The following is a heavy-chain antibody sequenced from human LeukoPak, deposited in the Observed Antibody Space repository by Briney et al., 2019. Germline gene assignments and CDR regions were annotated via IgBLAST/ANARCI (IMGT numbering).Heavy chain of an antibody. CDR3: ARGVYPGDSEIDY. CDR1: GFTFSSYS. J-gene: IGHJ4*02. V-gene: IGHV3-48*04. D-gene: IGHD1-26*01. Sequence: GGSLRLSCAASGFTFSSYSMNWVRQAPGKGLEWVSCISSSSSTIYYADSVKGRFTISRDNAKNSLYLQMNSLRAEDTAVYYCARGVYPGDSEIDYWGQGTLVTVSS. CDR2: ISSSSSTI.